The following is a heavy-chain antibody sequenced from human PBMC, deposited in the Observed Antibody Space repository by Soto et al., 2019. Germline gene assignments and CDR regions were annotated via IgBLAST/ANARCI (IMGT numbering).Heavy chain of an antibody. V-gene: IGHV4-34*01. CDR3: ASLEGGKSGFYYFDY. J-gene: IGHJ4*02. CDR2: INHSGST. CDR1: GGSFSGYY. D-gene: IGHD1-26*01. Sequence: QVQLQQWGAGLLKPSETLSLTCAVYGGSFSGYYWSWIRQPPGKGLEWIGEINHSGSTNYNPSLKSRVTISVDTSKNQFSLKLSSVTAADTAVYYCASLEGGKSGFYYFDYWGQGTLVTVSS.